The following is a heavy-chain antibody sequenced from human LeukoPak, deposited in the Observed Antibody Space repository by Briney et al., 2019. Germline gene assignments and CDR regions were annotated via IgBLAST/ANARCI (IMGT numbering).Heavy chain of an antibody. CDR2: IYYSGST. J-gene: IGHJ4*02. CDR3: ARQTAKNVDTARFDY. Sequence: SETLSLTCTISGGSINNYYWSWIRQPPGKELEWIGYIYYSGSTNYSPSLNSRVNISLDAAKTQFSLKLSSVTAADTAVYYCARQTAKNVDTARFDYWGQGTLVTVSS. V-gene: IGHV4-59*08. CDR1: GGSINNYY. D-gene: IGHD5-18*01.